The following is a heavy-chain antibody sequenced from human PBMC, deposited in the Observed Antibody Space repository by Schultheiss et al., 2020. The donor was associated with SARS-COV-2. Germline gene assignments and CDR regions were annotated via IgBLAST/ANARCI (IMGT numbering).Heavy chain of an antibody. V-gene: IGHV3-21*01. D-gene: IGHD2-15*01. CDR3: ARRGGVGVAAKAFDL. J-gene: IGHJ3*01. Sequence: GESLKISCVGSGFSLSTYSMNWVRQAPGKGLEWVSSISSSSSYIYYADSVKGRFTISRDNAKNSLYLQMNSLRAEDTAVYYCARRGGVGVAAKAFDLWGQGTMVTVSS. CDR2: ISSSSSYI. CDR1: GFSLSTYS.